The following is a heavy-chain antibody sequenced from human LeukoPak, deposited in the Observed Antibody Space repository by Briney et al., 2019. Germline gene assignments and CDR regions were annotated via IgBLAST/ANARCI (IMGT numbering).Heavy chain of an antibody. Sequence: NSSETLSLTCTVSGGSISSYYWSWIRQPPGKGLEWIGYIYYSGSTNYNPSLKSRVTISVDTSKNQFSLKLSSVTAADTAVYYCARSERWLQKVDYWGQGTLVTVSS. J-gene: IGHJ4*02. V-gene: IGHV4-59*01. CDR2: IYYSGST. CDR3: ARSERWLQKVDY. CDR1: GGSISSYY. D-gene: IGHD5-24*01.